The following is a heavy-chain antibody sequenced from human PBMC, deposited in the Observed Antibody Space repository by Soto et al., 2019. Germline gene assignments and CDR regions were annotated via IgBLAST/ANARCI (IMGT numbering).Heavy chain of an antibody. CDR2: ISYDGSNK. CDR1: GFTFSSYG. V-gene: IGHV3-30*18. Sequence: QVQLVESGGGVVQPGRSLRLSCAASGFTFSSYGMHWVRQAPGKGLEWVAVISYDGSNKYYADSVKGRFTISRDNSKNTLYLQMNSLRAEDTAVYYCAKDMNGRYTLYYYYGMDVWGQGTTVTVSS. CDR3: AKDMNGRYTLYYYYGMDV. J-gene: IGHJ6*02. D-gene: IGHD2-8*01.